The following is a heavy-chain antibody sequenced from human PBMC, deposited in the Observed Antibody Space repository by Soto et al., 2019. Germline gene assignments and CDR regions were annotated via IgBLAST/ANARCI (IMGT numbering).Heavy chain of an antibody. D-gene: IGHD6-19*01. CDR2: IYYSGST. CDR3: AGGPRAVADYFDY. CDR1: GGSISSSSYY. J-gene: IGHJ4*02. V-gene: IGHV4-39*01. Sequence: QLQLQESGPGLVKPSETLSLTCTVSGGSISSSSYYWGWIRQPPGKGLEWIGSIYYSGSTYYNPSLKSRVTISVDTSKNQFSLKLSSVTAADTAVYYCAGGPRAVADYFDYWGQGTLVTVSS.